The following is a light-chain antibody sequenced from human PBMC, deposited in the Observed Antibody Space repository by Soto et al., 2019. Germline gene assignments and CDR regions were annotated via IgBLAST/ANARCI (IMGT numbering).Light chain of an antibody. CDR3: SSYTSRSTLV. V-gene: IGLV2-14*01. J-gene: IGLJ1*01. CDR1: SSDVGGYNY. CDR2: EVT. Sequence: QSALTQPASVSGSPGQSITISCTGTSSDVGGYNYVSWYQQHPGKAPKLMIYEVTNRPSGVPNRFSGSKSGNTASLTISGQQAEDEADYYCSSYTSRSTLVFGTGTKVTVL.